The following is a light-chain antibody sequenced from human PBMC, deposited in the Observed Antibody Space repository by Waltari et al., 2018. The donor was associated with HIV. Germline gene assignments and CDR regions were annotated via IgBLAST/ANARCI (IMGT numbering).Light chain of an antibody. Sequence: EVVMTQSPATLSVSPGDRATLSCRPSQSVSSNLAWYQQKLGQPHRLLIYAVSTRATGIAARFSGSGSGTEFSLTISSLQSEDYAVYYCQQYSNWPRTFGQGTKVEIK. CDR1: QSVSSN. CDR3: QQYSNWPRT. V-gene: IGKV3-15*01. J-gene: IGKJ1*01. CDR2: AVS.